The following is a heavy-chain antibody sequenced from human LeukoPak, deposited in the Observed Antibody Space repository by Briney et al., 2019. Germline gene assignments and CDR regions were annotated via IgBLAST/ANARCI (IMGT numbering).Heavy chain of an antibody. CDR3: ARDDCSGGSCYLSY. V-gene: IGHV3-64*01. CDR2: ISSNGGST. CDR1: GFTFSSYA. D-gene: IGHD2-15*01. J-gene: IGHJ4*02. Sequence: GGSLRLSCAASGFTFSSYAMHWVRQAPGKGLEYVSAISSNGGSTYYANSVKGRFTISRDNSKNTLYLQMNSLRAEDTAVYYRARDDCSGGSCYLSYWGQGTLVTVSS.